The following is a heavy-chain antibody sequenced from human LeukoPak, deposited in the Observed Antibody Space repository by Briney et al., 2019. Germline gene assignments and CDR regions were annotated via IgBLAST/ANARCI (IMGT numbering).Heavy chain of an antibody. CDR3: ARVGWELLRDAFDI. CDR2: IYYSGST. J-gene: IGHJ3*02. V-gene: IGHV4-59*01. Sequence: PSETLSLTRTVSGGSISSYYWSWIRQPPGKGLEWIGYIYYSGSTNYNPSLKSRVTISVDTSKNQFSLKLSSVTAADTAVYYCARVGWELLRDAFDIWGQGAMVTVSS. D-gene: IGHD1-26*01. CDR1: GGSISSYY.